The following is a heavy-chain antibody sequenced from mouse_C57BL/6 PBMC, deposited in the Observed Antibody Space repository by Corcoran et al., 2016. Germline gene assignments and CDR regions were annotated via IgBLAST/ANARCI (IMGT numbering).Heavy chain of an antibody. CDR3: ASSITRWVY. CDR1: GFSLSTFGMG. V-gene: IGHV8-8*01. Sequence: QVTLKESGPGILQPSQTLSLTCSFSGFSLSTFGMGVGWIRQPSGKGLEWLAHIWWDDDKYYNPALKSRLTISKVTSKNQVFLKIANVDTAETATYYCASSITRWVYWGQGTLVTVSA. D-gene: IGHD1-1*01. CDR2: IWWDDDK. J-gene: IGHJ3*01.